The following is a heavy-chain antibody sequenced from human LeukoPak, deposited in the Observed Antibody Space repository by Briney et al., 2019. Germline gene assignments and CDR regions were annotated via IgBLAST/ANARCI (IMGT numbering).Heavy chain of an antibody. CDR1: GFPFDDYA. D-gene: IGHD4-11*01. Sequence: GGSLRLSCAASGFPFDDYAMHWVRQAPGKGLEWVSLISGDGGSTYYADSVKGRFTIYRDNSKNSLYLQMNSLRTEDTALYYCAKVGYSNYNRGVVYWGQGTLVTVSS. V-gene: IGHV3-43*02. J-gene: IGHJ4*02. CDR2: ISGDGGST. CDR3: AKVGYSNYNRGVVY.